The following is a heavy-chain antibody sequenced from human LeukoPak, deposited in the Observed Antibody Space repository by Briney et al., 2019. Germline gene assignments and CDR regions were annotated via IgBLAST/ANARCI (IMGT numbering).Heavy chain of an antibody. CDR1: GDSINNYY. J-gene: IGHJ4*02. Sequence: PSETLSLTCTVSGDSINNYYWSWIRQPPGKGLEWIGYISYSGSSNYNPSLNGRVTIIVDRSMNQFSLKLKSVTAADTALYFCARELGNRCSTAWCHYFDSWSQGTLVTVSS. D-gene: IGHD6-19*01. CDR2: ISYSGSS. CDR3: ARELGNRCSTAWCHYFDS. V-gene: IGHV4-59*01.